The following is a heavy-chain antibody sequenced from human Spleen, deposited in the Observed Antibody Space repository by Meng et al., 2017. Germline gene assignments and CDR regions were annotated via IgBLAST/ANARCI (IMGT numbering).Heavy chain of an antibody. Sequence: QVQLQDLGPGLVRPSGTLSLTCAVSGGSISSSNWWTWVRQPPGKGLDWIGEMSHSGSTNYNPSLKSRVTISLDESKNQFSLKLNSVTAADTAIYYCARGSFSSGWGIWGQGTLVTVSS. V-gene: IGHV4-4*02. D-gene: IGHD6-19*01. CDR1: GGSISSSNW. CDR2: MSHSGST. CDR3: ARGSFSSGWGI. J-gene: IGHJ4*02.